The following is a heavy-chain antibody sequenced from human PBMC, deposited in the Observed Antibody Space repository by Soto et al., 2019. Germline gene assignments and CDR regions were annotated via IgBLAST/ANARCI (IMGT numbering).Heavy chain of an antibody. Sequence: PXASLSLTCTVSGGSISSYYWSWIRQPPGKGLEWIGYIYYSGSTNYNPSLKSRVTISVDTSKNQFSLKLSSVTAADTAVYYCARGPGLRFLEWLLGAFDIWGQGTMVTVPS. CDR2: IYYSGST. V-gene: IGHV4-59*01. CDR3: ARGPGLRFLEWLLGAFDI. CDR1: GGSISSYY. D-gene: IGHD3-3*01. J-gene: IGHJ3*02.